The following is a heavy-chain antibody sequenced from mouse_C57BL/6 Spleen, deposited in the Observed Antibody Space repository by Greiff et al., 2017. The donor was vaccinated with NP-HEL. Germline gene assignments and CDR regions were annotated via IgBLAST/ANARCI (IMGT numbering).Heavy chain of an antibody. CDR3: AILFYYGSSRAMDY. CDR2: INPNNGGT. V-gene: IGHV1-26*01. D-gene: IGHD1-1*01. CDR1: GYTFTDYY. Sequence: VQLQQSGPELVKPGASVKISCKASGYTFTDYYMNWVKQSHGKSLEWIGDINPNNGGTSYNQKFKGKATLTVDKSSSTAYMELRSLTSEDSAVYYCAILFYYGSSRAMDYWGQGTSVTVSS. J-gene: IGHJ4*01.